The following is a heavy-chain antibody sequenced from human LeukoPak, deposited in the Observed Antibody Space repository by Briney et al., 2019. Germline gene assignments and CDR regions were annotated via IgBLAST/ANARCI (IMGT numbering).Heavy chain of an antibody. D-gene: IGHD5-18*01. CDR1: GFTFSSYA. Sequence: GGSLRLSCAASGFTFSSYAMTWVRQAPGKGLKWVSPISAGGGSTYYADSVKGRFTISRDNSKNTLYLQMNSLRAEDTAVYYCAKGGQLWPSYFDYWGQGTLVTVSS. CDR2: ISAGGGST. V-gene: IGHV3-23*01. CDR3: AKGGQLWPSYFDY. J-gene: IGHJ4*02.